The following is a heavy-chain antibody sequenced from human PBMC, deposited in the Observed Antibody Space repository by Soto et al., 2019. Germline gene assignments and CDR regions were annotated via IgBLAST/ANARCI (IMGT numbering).Heavy chain of an antibody. J-gene: IGHJ6*02. CDR2: ISYDGSNK. CDR1: GFTFSSYG. D-gene: IGHD5-12*01. Sequence: PGVSLRLSCAASGFTFSSYGMHWVRQAPGKGLEWVAVISYDGSNKYYADSVKGRFTISRDNSKNTLYLQMNSLRAEDTAVYYCARTYSGYVYYYYGMDVWGQGTPVTLS. V-gene: IGHV3-30*03. CDR3: ARTYSGYVYYYYGMDV.